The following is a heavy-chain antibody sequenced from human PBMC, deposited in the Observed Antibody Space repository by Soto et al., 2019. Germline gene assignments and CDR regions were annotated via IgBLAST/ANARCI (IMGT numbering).Heavy chain of an antibody. CDR1: GFTFDDYA. Sequence: DVQLVESGGGLVQPGRSLRLSCAASGFTFDDYAMHWVRQAPGKGLEWVSGISWNSGNIDYADSVKGRFTISRDNAKNSLYLQMNSLRAEDTALYYCAKGSSGFDYWGQGTLVTVSS. CDR2: ISWNSGNI. V-gene: IGHV3-9*01. CDR3: AKGSSGFDY. J-gene: IGHJ4*02. D-gene: IGHD1-26*01.